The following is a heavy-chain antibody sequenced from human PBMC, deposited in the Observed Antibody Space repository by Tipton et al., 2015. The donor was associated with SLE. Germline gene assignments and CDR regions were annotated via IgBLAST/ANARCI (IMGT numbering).Heavy chain of an antibody. J-gene: IGHJ5*02. CDR1: GFTFSTYA. V-gene: IGHV3-23*01. CDR2: ISGSGGST. D-gene: IGHD6-13*01. Sequence: SLRLSCAASGFTFSTYALNWVRLAPGKGLEWVSSISGSGGSTYYADSVKGRFIISRDNSKKTLYMQMNSLRAEDTAVYYCAKDSLSWGSSWSPLDPWGQGTLVSVSS. CDR3: AKDSLSWGSSWSPLDP.